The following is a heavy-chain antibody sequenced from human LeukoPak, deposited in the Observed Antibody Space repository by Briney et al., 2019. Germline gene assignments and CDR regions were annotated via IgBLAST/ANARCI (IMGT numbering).Heavy chain of an antibody. Sequence: SETLSLTCTVSGGSISSYYWSWIRQPPGKGLEWIGYIYYSGSTNYNPSLKSRVTISVDTSKNQFSLKLSSVTAADTAVYYCARVGYYYGSGSYYNPYYFDYWGQGTLVTVSS. J-gene: IGHJ4*02. CDR3: ARVGYYYGSGSYYNPYYFDY. D-gene: IGHD3-10*01. V-gene: IGHV4-59*12. CDR1: GGSISSYY. CDR2: IYYSGST.